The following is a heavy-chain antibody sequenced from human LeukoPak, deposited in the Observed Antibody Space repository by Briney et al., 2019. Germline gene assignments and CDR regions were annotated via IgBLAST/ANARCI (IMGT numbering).Heavy chain of an antibody. J-gene: IGHJ4*02. CDR1: GFTFSSYW. V-gene: IGHV3-7*01. Sequence: PGGSLRLSCAASGFTFSSYWMNWARQAPGKGLEWVASISPDGNKKYSADSVKGRFTISRDNAENSLYLQMNSLRVEDTAFYYCARDLAYSRLDYWGQGMLVTVSS. CDR3: ARDLAYSRLDY. D-gene: IGHD5-18*01. CDR2: ISPDGNKK.